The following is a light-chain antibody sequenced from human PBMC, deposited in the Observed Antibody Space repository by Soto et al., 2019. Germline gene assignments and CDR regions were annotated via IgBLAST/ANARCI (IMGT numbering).Light chain of an antibody. Sequence: DIQLTRSPSFLSASVGDRVTITCRASQDINSYLAWYQQKPGKAPKLLIFGASTLQSGVPSRFSGSGSGTEFTLTISSLQPEDFATYYCQQLNSYSIFTFGPGTKVDI. J-gene: IGKJ3*01. V-gene: IGKV1-9*01. CDR3: QQLNSYSIFT. CDR2: GAS. CDR1: QDINSY.